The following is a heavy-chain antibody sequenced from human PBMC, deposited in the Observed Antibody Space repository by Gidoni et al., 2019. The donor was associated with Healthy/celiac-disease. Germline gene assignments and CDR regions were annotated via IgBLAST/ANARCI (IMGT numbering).Heavy chain of an antibody. V-gene: IGHV3-33*01. D-gene: IGHD1-7*01. CDR2: IWYDGSNK. CDR3: ASNWNYEHAFDI. CDR1: GFPLSSYG. Sequence: QVQLVESGGGVVQPGRSLSLSCAASGFPLSSYGMHWVRQAPGKGLEWVAVIWYDGSNKYYADSVKGRFTISRDNSKNTLYLQMNSLRAEDTAVYYCASNWNYEHAFDIWGQGTMVTVSS. J-gene: IGHJ3*02.